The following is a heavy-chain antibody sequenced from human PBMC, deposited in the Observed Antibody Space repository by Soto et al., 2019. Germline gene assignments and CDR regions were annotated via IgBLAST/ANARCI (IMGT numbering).Heavy chain of an antibody. CDR1: GYTFTGYY. D-gene: IGHD2-2*01. J-gene: IGHJ6*02. Sequence: QVQLVQSGAEVKKPGASVKVSCKASGYTFTGYYMHWVRQAPGQGLEWMGWINPNSGDTNYAQKFQGWVTMTRDTSISTAYMELSRLRSDDTAVYYCAREYCSSTSCYFHGMDVWGQGTTVTVSS. CDR2: INPNSGDT. CDR3: AREYCSSTSCYFHGMDV. V-gene: IGHV1-2*04.